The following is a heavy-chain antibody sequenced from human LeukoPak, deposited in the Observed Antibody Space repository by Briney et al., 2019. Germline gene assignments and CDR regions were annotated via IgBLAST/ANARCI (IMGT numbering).Heavy chain of an antibody. V-gene: IGHV3-53*01. CDR3: EAILGAYDAFDI. CDR1: GFTLSSNY. J-gene: IGHJ3*02. D-gene: IGHD1-26*01. CDR2: ICSGGST. Sequence: GGSLRLSCAASGFTLSSNYMSWVRQAPGKGLEWVSVICSGGSTYYAHCVKGRFTLSRDNSKNTLYLQMNSLRAEDTAVYYCEAILGAYDAFDIWGQGTMVTVSS.